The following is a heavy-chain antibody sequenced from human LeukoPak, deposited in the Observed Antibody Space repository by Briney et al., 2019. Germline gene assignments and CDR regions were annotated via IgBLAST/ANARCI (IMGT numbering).Heavy chain of an antibody. CDR3: ARARYCSDGSCYGDY. J-gene: IGHJ4*02. CDR2: INTNTANP. V-gene: IGHV7-4-1*02. Sequence: GASVKVSCKASGYTFTTFALIWVRQAAGQGLEWMGWINTNTANPTYAQAFTGRFVLSLDTSVSTAYLQISSLKAEDTALYYCARARYCSDGSCYGDYWGQGTLVTVSS. D-gene: IGHD2-15*01. CDR1: GYTFTTFA.